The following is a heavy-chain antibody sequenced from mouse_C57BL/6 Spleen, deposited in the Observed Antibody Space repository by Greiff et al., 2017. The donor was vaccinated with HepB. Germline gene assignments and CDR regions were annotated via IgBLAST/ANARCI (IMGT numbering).Heavy chain of an antibody. CDR1: GYTFTSYW. CDR3: ASYYGSSWFAY. V-gene: IGHV1-59*01. D-gene: IGHD1-1*01. J-gene: IGHJ3*01. CDR2: IDPSDSYT. Sequence: QVQLQQPGAELVRPGTSVKLSCKASGYTFTSYWMHWVKQRPGQGLEWIGVIDPSDSYTNYNQKFKGKATLTVDTSSSTAYMQLIRLTSEDSAVYYCASYYGSSWFAYWGQGTLVTVSA.